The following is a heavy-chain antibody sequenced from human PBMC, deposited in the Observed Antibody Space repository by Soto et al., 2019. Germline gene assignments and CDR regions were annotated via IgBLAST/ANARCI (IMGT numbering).Heavy chain of an antibody. CDR1: GCSISSYC. CDR2: IYYSGST. D-gene: IGHD3-22*01. CDR3: ARQDYYDSSGPAPLFDY. J-gene: IGHJ4*02. Sequence: PSETLSLTCPVSGCSISSYCWSWIRQPPGKGLEWIGYIYYSGSTNYNPSLKSRVTISVDTSKNQFSLKLSSVTAADTAVYYCARQDYYDSSGPAPLFDYWGQGTLVTVSS. V-gene: IGHV4-59*01.